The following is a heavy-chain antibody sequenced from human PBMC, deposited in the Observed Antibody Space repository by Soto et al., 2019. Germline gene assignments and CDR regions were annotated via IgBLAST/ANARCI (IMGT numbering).Heavy chain of an antibody. V-gene: IGHV1-18*01. J-gene: IGHJ5*02. Sequence: QVQLVQSGAEVKKPGSSVKVSCKASGYTFTSYGISWVRQAPGQGLEWMGWISAYNGNTNYAQKLQGRVTMTTDTSTSTAYMGLRSLRSDDTAVYYCARFRGIAVAVNNWFDPWCQGTLVTVSS. CDR3: ARFRGIAVAVNNWFDP. CDR2: ISAYNGNT. D-gene: IGHD6-19*01. CDR1: GYTFTSYG.